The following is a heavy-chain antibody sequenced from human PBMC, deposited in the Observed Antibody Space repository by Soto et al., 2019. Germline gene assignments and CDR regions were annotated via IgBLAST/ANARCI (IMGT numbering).Heavy chain of an antibody. D-gene: IGHD4-4*01. V-gene: IGHV1-2*02. J-gene: IGHJ5*02. CDR3: ARKHSLDYIRWGLDP. CDR2: INPKSDDT. CDR1: GYPFSDNQ. Sequence: QVQLVQSGSEVKKPGASVKVSCKASGYPFSDNQIHWLRRAPGQGLEWMGRINPKSDDTNYAQKFQGRVTMTRDTSIDTAYLELTGLTSDDTATYYCARKHSLDYIRWGLDPWRQGTLVTVSS.